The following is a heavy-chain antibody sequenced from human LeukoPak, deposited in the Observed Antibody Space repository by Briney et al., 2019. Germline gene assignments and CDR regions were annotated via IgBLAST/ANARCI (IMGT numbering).Heavy chain of an antibody. CDR2: IKQDGSEK. CDR1: GGSINSGGYY. V-gene: IGHV3-7*01. CDR3: ARDVGGFGILYYFDY. Sequence: PSETLSLTCTVSGGSINSGGYYWGWVRQAPGKGLEWVANIKQDGSEKYYVDSVKGRFTISRDNSKNTLYLQMNSLRAEDTAVYYCARDVGGFGILYYFDYWGQGTLVTVSS. J-gene: IGHJ4*02. D-gene: IGHD4-23*01.